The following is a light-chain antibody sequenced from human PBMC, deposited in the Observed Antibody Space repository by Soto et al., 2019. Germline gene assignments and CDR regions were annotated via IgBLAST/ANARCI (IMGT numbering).Light chain of an antibody. CDR2: EGS. J-gene: IGLJ2*01. V-gene: IGLV2-23*01. CDR1: SSDVGSYNL. Sequence: QSALTQPASVSGSPGQSITISCTGTSSDVGSYNLVSWYQQHPGKAPKLMIYEGSKRHSGVSNRFSGSKSGNTASLTISGLQAEDEADYYFCSYAGSSTLVFGGGTKLPVL. CDR3: CSYAGSSTLV.